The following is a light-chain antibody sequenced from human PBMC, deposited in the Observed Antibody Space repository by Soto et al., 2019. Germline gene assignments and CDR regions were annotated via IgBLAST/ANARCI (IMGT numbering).Light chain of an antibody. CDR1: QSISTW. CDR3: QHYNSHSPT. Sequence: DIQMTQSPPTLSASVGDRFTITCRASQSISTWLAWYQQKPGKAPKLLIYGASTLESGVPSRFSGSGSGTEFTLTISSLQPDDFATFYCQHYNSHSPTFGQGTKVDIK. V-gene: IGKV1-5*01. J-gene: IGKJ1*01. CDR2: GAS.